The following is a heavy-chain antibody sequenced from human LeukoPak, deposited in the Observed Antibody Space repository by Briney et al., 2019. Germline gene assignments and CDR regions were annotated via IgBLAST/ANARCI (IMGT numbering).Heavy chain of an antibody. V-gene: IGHV3-30*02. CDR3: ATFIRGYSGYDSFDY. CDR2: IRYDGSNK. CDR1: GFTFSSYG. Sequence: PGGTLRLSCAASGFTFSSYGMHWVRQAPGKGLEWVAFIRYDGSNKYYADSVKGRFTISRDNSKNTLYLQMNSLRAEDTAVYYCATFIRGYSGYDSFDYWGQGTLVTVSS. D-gene: IGHD5-12*01. J-gene: IGHJ4*02.